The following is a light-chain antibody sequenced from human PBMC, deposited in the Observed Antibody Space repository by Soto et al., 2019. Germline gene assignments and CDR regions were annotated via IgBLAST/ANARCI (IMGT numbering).Light chain of an antibody. CDR2: EVN. Sequence: SALTQPPSASGSPGQSVAISCTGTSSDVGGYNYVSWYQQHPGKAPKLMIYEVNKRPSGVPDRFSGSKSGNTASLTVSGLQAEDEAEYYCSSYAGSSNVFGTGTKVTGL. V-gene: IGLV2-8*01. CDR1: SSDVGGYNY. CDR3: SSYAGSSNV. J-gene: IGLJ1*01.